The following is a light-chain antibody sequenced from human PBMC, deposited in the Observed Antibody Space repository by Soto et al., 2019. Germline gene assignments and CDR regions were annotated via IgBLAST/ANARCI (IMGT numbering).Light chain of an antibody. J-gene: IGKJ5*01. CDR1: QSIGTF. Sequence: DFEITHSPSSLSAFVVDRVTMTFLASQSIGTFLSWYQQKSGRAPKLLIYAASSLQIGVPSRFSGSGSGTNFTLTISSLQPEDFATYFCQKNYDTPINFGQGTRLEIK. CDR2: AAS. CDR3: QKNYDTPIN. V-gene: IGKV1-39*01.